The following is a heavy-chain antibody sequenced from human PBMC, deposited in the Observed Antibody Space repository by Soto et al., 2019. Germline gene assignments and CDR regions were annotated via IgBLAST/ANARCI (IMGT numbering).Heavy chain of an antibody. J-gene: IGHJ6*02. CDR3: ARGVLPTFATDV. Sequence: PGGSLRLSCAASGFTFSNYWMHWVRQAPGKGLLWVSRINSDGSNTNYADSVRGRFTISRDNAKNTLYLQVNSLRAEDTAVFYCARGVLPTFATDVWGQGPTVTVAS. CDR2: INSDGSNT. D-gene: IGHD2-15*01. CDR1: GFTFSNYW. V-gene: IGHV3-74*01.